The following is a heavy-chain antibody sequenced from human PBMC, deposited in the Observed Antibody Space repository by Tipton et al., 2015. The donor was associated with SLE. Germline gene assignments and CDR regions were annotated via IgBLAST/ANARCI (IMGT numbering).Heavy chain of an antibody. J-gene: IGHJ6*02. D-gene: IGHD5-18*01. V-gene: IGHV3-30*02. CDR3: AKDQLGLGYYYGMDV. CDR2: VRFDGSDA. CDR1: GFTLNKYG. Sequence: SGFTLNKYGMHWVRQAPGKGLEWVAFVRFDGSDAYYGDSVKGRFSISRDNAKDTLYLQMNSLRAEDTAVYYCAKDQLGLGYYYGMDVWGQGTTVTVSS.